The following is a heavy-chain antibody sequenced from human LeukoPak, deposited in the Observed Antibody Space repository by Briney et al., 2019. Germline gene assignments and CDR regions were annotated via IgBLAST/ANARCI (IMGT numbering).Heavy chain of an antibody. CDR2: INHSGST. D-gene: IGHD5-12*01. CDR1: GGSFSGYY. V-gene: IGHV4-34*01. J-gene: IGHJ4*02. CDR3: ARGLLRLIDY. Sequence: SETLSLTCAVYGGSFSGYYWSWIRQPPGKGLEWIGEINHSGSTNYNPSLKSRVTISVGTSKNQFSLKLSSVTAADTAVYYCARGLLRLIDYWGQGTLVTVSS.